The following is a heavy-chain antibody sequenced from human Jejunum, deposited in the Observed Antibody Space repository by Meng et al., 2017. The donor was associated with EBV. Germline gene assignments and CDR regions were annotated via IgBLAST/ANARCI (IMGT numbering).Heavy chain of an antibody. V-gene: IGHV4-4*02. J-gene: IGHJ4*02. D-gene: IGHD5-24*01. Sequence: VQLQETGPGLVTPSWTLSLPCAVSGASITGTNWRSWVRQPPGKGLEWIAEIWHGGNTNYNPALKSRVTISVDKSNNQFSLKLASVTAADTAVYFCARGNAYNVPSFDYWGQGTLVTVSS. CDR3: ARGNAYNVPSFDY. CDR2: IWHGGNT. CDR1: GASITGTNW.